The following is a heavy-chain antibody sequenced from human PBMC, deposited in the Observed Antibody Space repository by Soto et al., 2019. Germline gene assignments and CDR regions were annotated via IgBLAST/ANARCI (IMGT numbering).Heavy chain of an antibody. CDR1: GFTFSSYA. D-gene: IGHD3-22*01. V-gene: IGHV3-30-3*01. CDR2: ISYDGSNK. Sequence: QVQLVESGGGVVQPGRSLRLSCAASGFTFSSYAMHWVRQAPGMGLEWVAVISYDGSNKYYADSVKGRFTISRDNSKNTLYLQMNSLRAEDTAVYYCATQYYDSSGYLFDYWGQGTLVTVSS. J-gene: IGHJ4*02. CDR3: ATQYYDSSGYLFDY.